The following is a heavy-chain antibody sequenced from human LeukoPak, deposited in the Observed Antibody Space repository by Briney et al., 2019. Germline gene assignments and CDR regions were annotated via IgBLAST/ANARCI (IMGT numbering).Heavy chain of an antibody. Sequence: GESLKISCKGSGYSFTSYWIGWVRQMPGKGLEWMGIIYPGDSDTIYSPSFQGQVTISADKSISTAYLQWSSLKASDTAMYYCARAYCGGDCYTPGEWFDPWGQGTLVTVSS. CDR2: IYPGDSDT. D-gene: IGHD2-21*02. V-gene: IGHV5-51*01. J-gene: IGHJ5*02. CDR1: GYSFTSYW. CDR3: ARAYCGGDCYTPGEWFDP.